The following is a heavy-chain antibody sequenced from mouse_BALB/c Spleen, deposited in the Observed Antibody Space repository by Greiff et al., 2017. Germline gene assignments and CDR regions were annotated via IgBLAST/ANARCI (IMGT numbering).Heavy chain of an antibody. CDR1: GYSITSGYY. CDR3: ARGYVNFAMDY. Sequence: EVQLVESGPGLVKPSQSLSLTCSVTGYSITSGYYWNWIRQFPGNQLEWRGYISYDGSNNYNPSLKNRLSITRDTSKNQFFLKLNSVTTEDTATYYCARGYVNFAMDYWGQGTSVTVSS. D-gene: IGHD2-10*02. V-gene: IGHV3-6*02. CDR2: ISYDGSN. J-gene: IGHJ4*01.